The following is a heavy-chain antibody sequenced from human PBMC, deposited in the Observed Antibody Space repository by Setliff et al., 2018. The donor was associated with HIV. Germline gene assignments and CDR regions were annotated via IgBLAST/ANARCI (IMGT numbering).Heavy chain of an antibody. CDR1: GGSFSGYY. Sequence: PSETLSLTCAVYGGSFSGYYWSWIRQPPGKGLEWIGEINHSGSTNYNPSLKSRVTLSIDTSKNQFSLKLSSVTAADTAVYYCARDRYAGEIDYWGQGTLVTVSS. V-gene: IGHV4-34*09. D-gene: IGHD3-10*01. J-gene: IGHJ4*02. CDR2: INHSGST. CDR3: ARDRYAGEIDY.